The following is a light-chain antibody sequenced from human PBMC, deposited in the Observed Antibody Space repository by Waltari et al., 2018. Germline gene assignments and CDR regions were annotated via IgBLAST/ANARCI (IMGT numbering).Light chain of an antibody. CDR3: QQYNSYSLLT. V-gene: IGKV1-5*03. J-gene: IGKJ4*01. Sequence: DIQMTQSPSTLSASVGDRVNITFRASQSISNWLAWYQQKPGKAPKLLIYKASTLESGVPSRFSGSGSGTEFTLTISSLQPDDFATYYCQQYNSYSLLTFGGGTKVEIK. CDR1: QSISNW. CDR2: KAS.